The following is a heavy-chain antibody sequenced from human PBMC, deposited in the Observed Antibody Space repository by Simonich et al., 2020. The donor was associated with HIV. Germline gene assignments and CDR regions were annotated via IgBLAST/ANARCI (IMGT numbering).Heavy chain of an antibody. CDR3: AKDKGAYYGSGSPVY. CDR1: GLTFDDYA. J-gene: IGHJ4*02. V-gene: IGHV3-9*01. CDR2: ISGNSVSI. D-gene: IGHD3-10*01. Sequence: EVQLVESGGGLVQPGRSLRLSCSASGLTFDDYAMYCVRQAPGEGLVWVSDISGNSVSIGDADSGKGRFTISRDNAKNSLYLQMNRLRAEDTSLYYCAKDKGAYYGSGSPVYWGQGTLVTVSS.